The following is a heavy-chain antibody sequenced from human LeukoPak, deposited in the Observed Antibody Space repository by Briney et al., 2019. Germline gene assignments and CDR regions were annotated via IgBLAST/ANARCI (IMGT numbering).Heavy chain of an antibody. J-gene: IGHJ6*02. CDR1: GGSISSYY. D-gene: IGHD3-3*01. V-gene: IGHV4-59*01. CDR2: IYYSGST. Sequence: SETLSLTCTVSGGSISSYYWSWIRQPPGKGLEWIGYIYYSGSTNYNPSLKSRATISVDTSKNQFSLKLSSVTAADTAVYYCARGDFWSGGSTYYYYYYYYYGMDVWGQGTTVTVSS. CDR3: ARGDFWSGGSTYYYYYYYYYGMDV.